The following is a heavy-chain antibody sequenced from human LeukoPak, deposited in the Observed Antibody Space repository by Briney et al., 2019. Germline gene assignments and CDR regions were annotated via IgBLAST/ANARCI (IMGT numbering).Heavy chain of an antibody. V-gene: IGHV3-30*18. CDR2: ISYDGSNK. J-gene: IGHJ4*02. Sequence: GSLRLSCAASGFTFSSYGMHWVRQAPGKGLEWVAVISYDGSNKYYADSVKGRFTISRDNSKNTLYLQMNSLRAEDTAVYYCAKDQGGNYYDYVWETWGQGTLVTVSS. CDR1: GFTFSSYG. CDR3: AKDQGGNYYDYVWET. D-gene: IGHD3-16*01.